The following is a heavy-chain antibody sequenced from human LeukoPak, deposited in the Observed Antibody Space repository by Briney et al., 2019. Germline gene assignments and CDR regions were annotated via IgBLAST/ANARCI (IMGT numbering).Heavy chain of an antibody. CDR3: ARDAPRRGADFDY. D-gene: IGHD1-26*01. CDR1: GFTFSSYS. CDR2: ISSSSYI. Sequence: GGSLRLSCAASGFTFSSYSMNWVRQAPGKGLEWVSSISSSSYIYYADSVKGRFTISRDNAKNSLYLQMNSLRAEDTAVYYCARDAPRRGADFDYWGQGTLVTVSS. J-gene: IGHJ4*02. V-gene: IGHV3-21*01.